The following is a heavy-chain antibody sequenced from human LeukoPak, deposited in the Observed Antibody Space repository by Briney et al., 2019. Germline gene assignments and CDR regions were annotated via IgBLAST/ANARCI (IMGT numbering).Heavy chain of an antibody. V-gene: IGHV4-34*01. CDR3: ARGRFHYYDSSSYYPYYFDY. CDR2: INHSGST. J-gene: IGHJ4*02. CDR1: GGSFSGYY. D-gene: IGHD3-22*01. Sequence: SETLSLTCAVYGGSFSGYYWSWIRQPPGKGLEWIGEINHSGSTNYNPSLKSRVTISVDTSKNQFSLKLSSVTAADTAVYYCARGRFHYYDSSSYYPYYFDYWGQGTLVTVSS.